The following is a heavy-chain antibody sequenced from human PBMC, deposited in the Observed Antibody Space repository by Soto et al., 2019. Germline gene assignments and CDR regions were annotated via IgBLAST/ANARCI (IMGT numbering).Heavy chain of an antibody. V-gene: IGHV3-23*01. CDR1: VFTFSSYA. CDR3: AKGICSGGSCPCHY. J-gene: IGHJ4*02. D-gene: IGHD2-15*01. CDR2: ISGNGGST. Sequence: PGGSLRLSCAASVFTFSSYAMTWVRQAPGKGLEWVSGISGNGGSTYYADSVKGRFTISRDNSKNTLYLQMNSLRAEDTAVYYCAKGICSGGSCPCHYWGQGTLVTVSS.